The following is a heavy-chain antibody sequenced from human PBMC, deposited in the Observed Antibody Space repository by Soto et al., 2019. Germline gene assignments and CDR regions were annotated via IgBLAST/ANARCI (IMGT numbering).Heavy chain of an antibody. V-gene: IGHV3-23*01. CDR1: GFTFSSYG. Sequence: EVQLLESGGGLVQPGGSLRLSCAGTGFTFSSYGMSWVRQAPGKGLEWVSTIRGSAGNANYADSVKGRFTISRDDSTNTVHLQMNSLRPDDTAVYYCAKHLWFGVSVFDPWGQGTLVVVSS. CDR3: AKHLWFGVSVFDP. J-gene: IGHJ5*02. D-gene: IGHD3-10*01. CDR2: IRGSAGNA.